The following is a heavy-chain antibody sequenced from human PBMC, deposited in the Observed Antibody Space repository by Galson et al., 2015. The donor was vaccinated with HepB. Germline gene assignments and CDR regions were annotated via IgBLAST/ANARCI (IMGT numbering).Heavy chain of an antibody. J-gene: IGHJ4*02. Sequence: SVKVSCKVSGGTFSSYAISWVRPAPGQGLEWMGGIIPIFGTANYAQKFQARVTITADESTSTAYMELSSLRSEDTAVYYCAAEIGGYSSSWQHDYWGQGTLVTVSS. D-gene: IGHD6-13*01. CDR3: AAEIGGYSSSWQHDY. CDR1: GGTFSSYA. V-gene: IGHV1-69*13. CDR2: IIPIFGTA.